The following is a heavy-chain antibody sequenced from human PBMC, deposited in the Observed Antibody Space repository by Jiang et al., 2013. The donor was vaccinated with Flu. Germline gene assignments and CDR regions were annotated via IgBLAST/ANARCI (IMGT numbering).Heavy chain of an antibody. CDR3: RTPDYYDSRIFYYYYGM. D-gene: IGHD3-22*01. J-gene: IGHJ6*01. Sequence: KPTQTLTLTCTFSGFSLSTAGVGVGWIRQPPGKALEWLAVIYWNDDKRYRPSLKSRLTITKDTWKNQVVLTTTNMDPVDTATYYCRTPDYYDSRIFYYYYGM. V-gene: IGHV2-5*01. CDR2: IYWNDDK. CDR1: GFSLSTAGVG.